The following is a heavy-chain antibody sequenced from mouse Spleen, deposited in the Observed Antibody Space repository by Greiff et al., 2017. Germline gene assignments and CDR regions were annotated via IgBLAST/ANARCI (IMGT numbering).Heavy chain of an antibody. Sequence: VKVVESGPGLVQPSQSLSITCTVSGFSLTSYGVHWVRQSPGKGLEWLGVIWSGGSTDYNAAFISRLSISKDNSKSQVFFKMNSLQANDTAIYYCARTGDDYDGLDYWGQGTTLTVSS. CDR2: IWSGGST. CDR3: ARTGDDYDGLDY. CDR1: GFSLTSYG. D-gene: IGHD2-4*01. V-gene: IGHV2-2*02. J-gene: IGHJ2*01.